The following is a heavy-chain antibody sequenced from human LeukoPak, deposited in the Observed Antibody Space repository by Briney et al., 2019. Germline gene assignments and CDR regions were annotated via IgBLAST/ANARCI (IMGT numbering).Heavy chain of an antibody. CDR2: IKQDGSEK. D-gene: IGHD2-2*01. Sequence: PGGSLRLSCAASGFTFSRYWMTWVRQAPGKGLEWVANIKQDGSEKYYVASVKGRFTISRDNAKNSLFLQINSLRAEDTAVYYCARGRGGYVNYMDVWGKGTTVTVSS. V-gene: IGHV3-7*01. J-gene: IGHJ6*03. CDR3: ARGRGGYVNYMDV. CDR1: GFTFSRYW.